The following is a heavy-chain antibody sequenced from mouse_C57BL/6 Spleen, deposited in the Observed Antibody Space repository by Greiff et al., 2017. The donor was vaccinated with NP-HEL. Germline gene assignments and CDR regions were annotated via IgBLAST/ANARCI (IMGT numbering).Heavy chain of an antibody. D-gene: IGHD2-12*01. J-gene: IGHJ2*01. Sequence: QVQLQQSGAELVKPGASVKISCKASGYAFSGYWMNWVKQRPGKGLEWIGQIYPGDGDSNYTGKFQGKATMTADKSSSTAYMQLSSLTSEDSAVYISARYRASNDVDFDDWGKGTTLTVSS. V-gene: IGHV1-80*01. CDR1: GYAFSGYW. CDR3: ARYRASNDVDFDD. CDR2: IYPGDGDS.